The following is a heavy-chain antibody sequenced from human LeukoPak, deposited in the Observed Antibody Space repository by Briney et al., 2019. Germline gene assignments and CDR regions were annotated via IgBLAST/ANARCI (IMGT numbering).Heavy chain of an antibody. Sequence: IPSETLSLTCIGSGGSIRSNDWRWIPQPPGKGLVWCGNISYTGSTNYNPSLKSPVTMSADTPKNQFSLKLSSVTAADTAVYYCVRVGGSPLGALDIWGQGTMVTVST. CDR3: VRVGGSPLGALDI. V-gene: IGHV4-59*12. CDR1: GGSIRSND. D-gene: IGHD1-14*01. J-gene: IGHJ3*02. CDR2: ISYTGST.